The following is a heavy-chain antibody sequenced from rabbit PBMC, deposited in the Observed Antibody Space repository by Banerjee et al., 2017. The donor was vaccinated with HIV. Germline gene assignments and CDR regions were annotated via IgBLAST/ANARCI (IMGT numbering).Heavy chain of an antibody. CDR2: IYNGDGST. CDR3: AREKSYAGYAGYGYGL. CDR1: GFSFSSSYY. J-gene: IGHJ4*01. D-gene: IGHD6-1*01. V-gene: IGHV1S40*01. Sequence: QSLEESGGGLVQPEGSLTLTCTASGFSFSSSYYMCWVRQAPGKGPEWIACIYNGDGSTYYASWAKGRFTISKTSSTTVTLQMTSLTAADTATYFCAREKSYAGYAGYGYGLWGPGTLVTVS.